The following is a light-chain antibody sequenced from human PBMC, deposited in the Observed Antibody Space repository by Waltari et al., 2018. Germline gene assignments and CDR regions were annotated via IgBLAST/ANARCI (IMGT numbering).Light chain of an antibody. CDR2: GNN. Sequence: QSVLTQPPSVSGAPGQRVTISCPGNSSNIGAGFAVHWPQQIPGAVPKLLIFGNNNRPSGVPDRFSGSKSGTSASLAITGLQAEDEAHYYCQSYDSSLSGFVVYGGGTKMIVL. CDR3: QSYDSSLSGFVV. J-gene: IGLJ2*01. V-gene: IGLV1-40*01. CDR1: SSNIGAGFA.